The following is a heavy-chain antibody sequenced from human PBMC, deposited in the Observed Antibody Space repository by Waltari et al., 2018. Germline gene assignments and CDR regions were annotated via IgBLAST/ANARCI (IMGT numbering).Heavy chain of an antibody. CDR2: INAGNGNT. D-gene: IGHD6-13*01. CDR1: GYTFTSYA. V-gene: IGHV1-3*01. J-gene: IGHJ5*02. Sequence: QVQLVQSGAEVKKPGASVKVSCKASGYTFTSYAMHWVRQAPGQRLEWMGWINAGNGNTKYSQKFQGRVTITRDTSASTAYMELSSLRSEDTAVYYCARSRVAAAGRGLASWFDPWGQGTLVTVSS. CDR3: ARSRVAAAGRGLASWFDP.